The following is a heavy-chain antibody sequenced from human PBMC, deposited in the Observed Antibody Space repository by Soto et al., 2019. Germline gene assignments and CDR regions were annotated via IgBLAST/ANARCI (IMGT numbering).Heavy chain of an antibody. CDR1: GFTFSSYW. J-gene: IGHJ4*02. CDR3: ARAQGTSCYVY. CDR2: IKQDGSEK. V-gene: IGHV3-7*01. Sequence: GGSLRLSCAASGFTFSSYWMSWVRQAPGKGLEWVANIKQDGSEKYYVDSVKGRFTISRDNAKNSLYLQMNSLRAEDTAVYYYARAQGTSCYVYWGQGTLVTVSS. D-gene: IGHD2-2*01.